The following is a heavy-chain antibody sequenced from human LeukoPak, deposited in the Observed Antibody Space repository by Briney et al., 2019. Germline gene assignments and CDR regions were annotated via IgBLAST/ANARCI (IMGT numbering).Heavy chain of an antibody. CDR1: GGSISSGSYY. J-gene: IGHJ6*03. CDR2: IYTSGST. V-gene: IGHV4-61*02. D-gene: IGHD2-2*01. CDR3: ARSTVIVVVPAARYYYYYYMDV. Sequence: SETLSLTCTVSGGSISSGSYYWSWIRQPAGKGLEWIGRIYTSGSTNYNPSLKSRVTISVDTSKNQFSLKLSSVTAADTAVYYCARSTVIVVVPAARYYYYYYMDVWGKGTTVTVSS.